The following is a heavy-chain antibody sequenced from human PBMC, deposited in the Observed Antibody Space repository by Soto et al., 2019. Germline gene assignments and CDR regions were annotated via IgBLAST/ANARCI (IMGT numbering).Heavy chain of an antibody. Sequence: ASVKVSYKVSGYTLTELSMHWVRQAPGKGLEWMGGFDPEDGETIYAQKFQGRVTMTEDTSTDTAYMELSSLRSEDTAVYYCATEATTVTTTAFDIWGQGTMVTVSS. V-gene: IGHV1-24*01. CDR2: FDPEDGET. CDR3: ATEATTVTTTAFDI. D-gene: IGHD4-17*01. J-gene: IGHJ3*02. CDR1: GYTLTELS.